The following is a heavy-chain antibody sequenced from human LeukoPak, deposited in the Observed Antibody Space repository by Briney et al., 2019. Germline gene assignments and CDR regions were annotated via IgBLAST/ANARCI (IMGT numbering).Heavy chain of an antibody. Sequence: GGSLRLSCAASGFTFSSYAMSWVRQAPGKGLEWVSAISGSGGSTYYADSVKGRFTISRDNSKNTLYLQMNSLRAEDTAVYCCAKGVKSSGWYPQIDYWGQGTLVAVST. J-gene: IGHJ4*02. V-gene: IGHV3-23*01. CDR2: ISGSGGST. D-gene: IGHD6-19*01. CDR1: GFTFSSYA. CDR3: AKGVKSSGWYPQIDY.